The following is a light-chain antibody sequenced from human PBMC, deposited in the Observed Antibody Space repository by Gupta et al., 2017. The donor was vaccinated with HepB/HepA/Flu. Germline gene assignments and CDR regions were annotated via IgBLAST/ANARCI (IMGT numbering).Light chain of an antibody. V-gene: IGKV3-20*01. J-gene: IGKJ1*01. Sequence: IVLTQSPGTLSSSPGERAIPTCRAGQSVSSMYLAWYQQSPGQAPRLLIFETSTRATGVPDRFSGSGSGTEFTLTISRREAEDFGVYYCQQKVRLPWTFGQGTKVEIK. CDR2: ETS. CDR1: QSVSSMY. CDR3: QQKVRLPWT.